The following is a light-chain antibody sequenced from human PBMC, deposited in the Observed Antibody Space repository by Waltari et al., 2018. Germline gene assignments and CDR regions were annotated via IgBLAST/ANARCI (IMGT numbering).Light chain of an antibody. J-gene: IGKJ2*01. Sequence: DIQMTQSPSSVSAFVGDRVTITCRASQSISNWLAWYQQKPGKAPKLLIYGASDLHSGVPSRFSGSGAGTDFTLTINNLQPEDFATYYCQQSYKHPYTFGQGTKLEIK. CDR3: QQSYKHPYT. CDR2: GAS. V-gene: IGKV1-12*01. CDR1: QSISNW.